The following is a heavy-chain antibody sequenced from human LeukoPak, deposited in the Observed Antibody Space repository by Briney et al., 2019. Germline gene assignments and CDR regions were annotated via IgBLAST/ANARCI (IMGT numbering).Heavy chain of an antibody. CDR2: ISGSDNTI. CDR3: ARGWRFGYFDN. D-gene: IGHD3-3*01. J-gene: IGHJ4*02. CDR1: GFTFSAYE. V-gene: IGHV3-48*03. Sequence: GGSLRLSCAASGFTFSAYEMNWVRQAPGKGLEWVSYISGSDNTIYYADSGKGRFTISRDNAKNSLFLQLSSLRAEDTAVYYCARGWRFGYFDNWGQGTLVTVSS.